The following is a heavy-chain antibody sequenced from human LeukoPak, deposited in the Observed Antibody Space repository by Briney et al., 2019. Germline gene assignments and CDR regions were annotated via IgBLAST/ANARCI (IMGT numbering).Heavy chain of an antibody. CDR3: ARPNRDMVRGVIDY. CDR1: GYTFTGYY. D-gene: IGHD3-10*01. J-gene: IGHJ4*02. CDR2: INPNSGGT. V-gene: IGHV1-2*02. Sequence: GASVKVSCKASGYTFTGYYMHWVRQAPGQGLEWMGWINPNSGGTNYAQKFQGRVTMTRDASISTAYMELSRLRSDDTAVYYCARPNRDMVRGVIDYWGQGTLVTVSS.